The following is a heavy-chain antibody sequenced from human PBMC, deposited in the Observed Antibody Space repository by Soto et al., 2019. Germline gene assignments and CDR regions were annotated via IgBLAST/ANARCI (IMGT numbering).Heavy chain of an antibody. J-gene: IGHJ1*01. D-gene: IGHD6-19*01. V-gene: IGHV3-48*02. CDR1: GFTFSTDS. Sequence: GGSVRPSCVASGFTFSTDSMNWVRQAPGKGLEWVEHISTSGVTRYYADSVKGRFTISRDTAKTSLYLQMDGLENEDTAVCTCAGFFGGGCDSGGQGS. CDR3: AGFFGGGCDS. CDR2: ISTSGVTR.